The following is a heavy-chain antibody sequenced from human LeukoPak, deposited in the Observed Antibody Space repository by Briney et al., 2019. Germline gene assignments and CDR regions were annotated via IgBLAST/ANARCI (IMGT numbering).Heavy chain of an antibody. J-gene: IGHJ5*02. CDR2: IYYSGST. D-gene: IGHD6-13*01. CDR3: ARASSSWYSNWFDP. Sequence: SETLSLTCTVSGGSISSSSYYWGWIRQPPGKGLEWIGSIYYSGSTYYNPPLKSRVTISVDTSKNQFSLKLSSVTAADTAVYYCARASSSWYSNWFDPWGQGTLVTVSS. CDR1: GGSISSSSYY. V-gene: IGHV4-39*07.